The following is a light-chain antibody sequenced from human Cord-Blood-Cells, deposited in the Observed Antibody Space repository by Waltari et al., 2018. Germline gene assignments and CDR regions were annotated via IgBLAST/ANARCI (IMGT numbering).Light chain of an antibody. CDR1: SGSIASNY. J-gene: IGLJ3*02. CDR2: EDN. V-gene: IGLV6-57*01. CDR3: QSYDSSNWV. Sequence: SESPGKTVTISCTRSSGSIASNYVQWYQQRPGSSPTTVIYEDNQRPSGVPDRFSGSIDSSSNSASRTISGLKTEDEADYYCQSYDSSNWVFGGGTKLTVL.